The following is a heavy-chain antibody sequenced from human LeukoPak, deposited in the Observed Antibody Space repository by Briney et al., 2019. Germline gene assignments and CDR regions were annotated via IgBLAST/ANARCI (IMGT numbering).Heavy chain of an antibody. CDR1: GFTFSSYA. D-gene: IGHD3-10*01. V-gene: IGHV3-23*01. Sequence: PGGSLRLSCAASGFTFSSYAMSWVRQAPGKGLEWVSAISGSGGSTYYADSVKGRFTISRDKSRNTVYLQMDSLRADDTAVYYCARGRNFGSGSYVFDYWGQGTLVTVSS. CDR3: ARGRNFGSGSYVFDY. J-gene: IGHJ4*02. CDR2: ISGSGGST.